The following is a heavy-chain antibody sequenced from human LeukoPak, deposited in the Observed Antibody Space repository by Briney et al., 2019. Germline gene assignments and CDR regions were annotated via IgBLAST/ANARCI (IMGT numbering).Heavy chain of an antibody. V-gene: IGHV3-23*01. Sequence: PGGSLRLSCAASGFTFSSYAMSWVRQAPGKGLEWVSAISGSGGSTYYADSVKGRFTISRDNSKNTLYLQMNSLRAEDTAVYYCAKRVEQYSSGWRAPWGYDYWGQGTLVTVSS. CDR3: AKRVEQYSSGWRAPWGYDY. J-gene: IGHJ4*02. CDR1: GFTFSSYA. D-gene: IGHD6-19*01. CDR2: ISGSGGST.